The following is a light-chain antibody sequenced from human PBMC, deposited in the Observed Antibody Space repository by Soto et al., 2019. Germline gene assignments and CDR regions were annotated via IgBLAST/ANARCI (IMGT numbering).Light chain of an antibody. CDR3: QSYDSYTVI. J-gene: IGLJ2*01. CDR1: SSNIGAGYD. CDR2: GNS. Sequence: QSVLTQPPSVSGAPGQRVTISCTGSSSNIGAGYDVHWYQQLPGTAPKLLIYGNSNRPSGVPDRFSGSKSGTSASLAITGLQAEDEADYYCQSYDSYTVIFGGGTKVTVL. V-gene: IGLV1-40*01.